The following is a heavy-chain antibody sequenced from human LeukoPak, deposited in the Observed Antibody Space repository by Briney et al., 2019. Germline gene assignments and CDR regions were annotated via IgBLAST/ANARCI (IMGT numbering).Heavy chain of an antibody. J-gene: IGHJ5*02. Sequence: SETLSLTCAVYGGSFSGYYWSWIRQPPGKGLEWIGEINHSGSTNYNPSLKSRVTISVDTSKNQFSLKLSSVTAADTAVYYCARGSYTMVRGVNNWFDPWGQGTPVTVSS. CDR3: ARGSYTMVRGVNNWFDP. V-gene: IGHV4-34*01. CDR2: INHSGST. D-gene: IGHD3-10*01. CDR1: GGSFSGYY.